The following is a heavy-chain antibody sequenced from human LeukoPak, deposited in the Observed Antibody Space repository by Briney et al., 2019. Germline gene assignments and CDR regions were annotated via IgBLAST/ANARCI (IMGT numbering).Heavy chain of an antibody. D-gene: IGHD1-26*01. CDR1: GFTFSSYA. V-gene: IGHV3-30*04. CDR3: ARGPGPIAGPKNPFDL. CDR2: ISYDGSNK. Sequence: GGSLRLSCAASGFTFSSYAMHWVRQAPGKGLEWVAVISYDGSNKYYADSVKGRFTISRDNSKNTLYLQMNSLRAEDTAVYYCARGPGPIAGPKNPFDLWGQGTLVTVSS. J-gene: IGHJ3*01.